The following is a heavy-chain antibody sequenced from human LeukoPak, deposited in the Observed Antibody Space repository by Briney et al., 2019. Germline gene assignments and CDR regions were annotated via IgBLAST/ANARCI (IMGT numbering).Heavy chain of an antibody. V-gene: IGHV3-33*01. D-gene: IGHD6-19*01. CDR3: AIDHSSGWYSDYFDY. J-gene: IGHJ4*02. CDR2: IWYDGSNK. CDR1: GFTFSSYG. Sequence: GGSLRLSCAASGFTFSSYGMHWVRQAPGKGLEWVAVIWYDGSNKYYADSVKGRFTISRDNSKNTLYLQMNSLRAEDTAVYYCAIDHSSGWYSDYFDYWGQGTLVTVSS.